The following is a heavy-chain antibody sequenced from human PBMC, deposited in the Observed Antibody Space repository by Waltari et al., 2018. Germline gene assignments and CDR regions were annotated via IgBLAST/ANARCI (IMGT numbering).Heavy chain of an antibody. CDR2: IYTSGSS. J-gene: IGHJ6*02. V-gene: IGHV4-4*09. D-gene: IGHD6-13*01. CDR1: GGSISDSY. CDR3: ARDSYSSSWYLRWGYYYYGMDV. Sequence: QVQLQESGPGLVTPSETLSLTCTVSGGSISDSYLTWIRQPPGKGLEWIGYIYTSGSSSYNPSLKNRVTILLDTSQNQFSLHLNSVTAADTAVYYCARDSYSSSWYLRWGYYYYGMDVWGQGTTVTVSS.